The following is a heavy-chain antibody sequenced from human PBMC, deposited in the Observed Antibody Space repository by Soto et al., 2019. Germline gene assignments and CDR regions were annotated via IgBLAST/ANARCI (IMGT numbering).Heavy chain of an antibody. V-gene: IGHV3-23*01. CDR2: ISDGCDLI. CDR1: GFPFSNHA. J-gene: IGHJ4*02. D-gene: IGHD2-15*01. CDR3: AKRQGTGLAAKNFDF. Sequence: PGGSLRLSCAASGFPFSNHAMSGVRQAPGKGLEWVSGISDGCDLIYYADSVKGRFSMSRDNSENMLYLQMTNLRAEDTAIYFCAKRQGTGLAAKNFDFWGQGTLVAVSS.